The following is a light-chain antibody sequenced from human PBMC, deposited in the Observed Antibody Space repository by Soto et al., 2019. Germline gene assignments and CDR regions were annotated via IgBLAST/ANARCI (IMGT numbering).Light chain of an antibody. V-gene: IGLV1-44*01. CDR2: SNN. Sequence: QSVLTQPPSASGTPGQRVTISCSGSSSNIGSNTVNWYQQLPGTDPKLLIYSNNQRPSGVPGRCSGSKSGTSASLAISGLQSEDEADYYCAAWEDRLNGWVFGVGTKLTVL. CDR3: AAWEDRLNGWV. CDR1: SSNIGSNT. J-gene: IGLJ3*02.